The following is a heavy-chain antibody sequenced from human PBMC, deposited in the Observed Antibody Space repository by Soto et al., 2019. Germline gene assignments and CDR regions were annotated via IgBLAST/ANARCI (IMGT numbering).Heavy chain of an antibody. Sequence: SETLSLTCVVSGGSFSTYYYNWIRQSPGKGLEWIGEINHSGSNNYSPSLKSLVTMSLDTSKNQFSLKLTSVTAADTAVYYCARGGSNDWQVAFDIWGQGTMVTVSS. CDR3: ARGGSNDWQVAFDI. V-gene: IGHV4-34*01. J-gene: IGHJ3*02. CDR1: GGSFSTYY. D-gene: IGHD3-9*01. CDR2: INHSGSN.